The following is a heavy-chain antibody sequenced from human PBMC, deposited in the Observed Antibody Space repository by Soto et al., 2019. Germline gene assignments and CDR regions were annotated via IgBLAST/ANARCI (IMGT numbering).Heavy chain of an antibody. CDR3: ARGLGDIVVVPAAHPWPVDY. CDR1: GFTFSSYG. J-gene: IGHJ4*02. V-gene: IGHV3-33*01. CDR2: IWYDGSNK. D-gene: IGHD2-2*01. Sequence: QVQLVESGGGVVQPGRSLRLSCAASGFTFSSYGMHWVRQAPGKGLEWVAVIWYDGSNKYYADSVKGRFTISRDNSKNPLYLQMNSLRAEDTAVYYCARGLGDIVVVPAAHPWPVDYWGQGTLVTVSS.